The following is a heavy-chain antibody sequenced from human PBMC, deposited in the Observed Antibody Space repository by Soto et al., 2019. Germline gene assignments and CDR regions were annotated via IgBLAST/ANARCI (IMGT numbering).Heavy chain of an antibody. CDR1: GGSISSYY. CDR3: ASLTWGSGSGSYYWFDP. V-gene: IGHV4-59*08. D-gene: IGHD3-10*01. Sequence: SSETLSLTCTVSGGSISSYYWSWIRQSPGKGLECIGYIYYTGSTNYNPSLKSRVTISIDTSKNQFSLKLSSVTAADTAVYYCASLTWGSGSGSYYWFDPWGQGTLVTVSS. J-gene: IGHJ5*02. CDR2: IYYTGST.